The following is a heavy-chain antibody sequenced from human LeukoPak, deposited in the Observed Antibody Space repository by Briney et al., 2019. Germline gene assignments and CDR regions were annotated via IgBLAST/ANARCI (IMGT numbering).Heavy chain of an antibody. CDR3: ARAGSNYYDSSGLGDYGMDV. CDR1: GFTFSSYV. Sequence: GGSLRLSCAASGFTFSSYVMYWVRQAPGKGLEWVAVISYDGSNKYYADSVKGRFTISRDNSKNTLDLQMNSLRAEDTAVYYCARAGSNYYDSSGLGDYGMDVWGQGTTVTVSS. J-gene: IGHJ6*02. V-gene: IGHV3-30*03. D-gene: IGHD3-22*01. CDR2: ISYDGSNK.